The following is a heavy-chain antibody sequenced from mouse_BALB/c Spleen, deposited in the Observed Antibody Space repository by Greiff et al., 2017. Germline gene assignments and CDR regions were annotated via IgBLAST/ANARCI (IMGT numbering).Heavy chain of an antibody. CDR1: GYTFSSYW. CDR3: ARSYYYGSSYEDAMDY. CDR2: ILPGSGST. V-gene: IGHV1-9*01. J-gene: IGHJ4*01. Sequence: QVQLKESGAELMKPGASVKISCKATGYTFSSYWIEWVKQRPGHGLEWIGEILPGSGSTNYNEKFKGKATFTADTSSNTAYMQLSSLTSEDSAVYYCARSYYYGSSYEDAMDYWGQGTSVTVSS. D-gene: IGHD1-1*01.